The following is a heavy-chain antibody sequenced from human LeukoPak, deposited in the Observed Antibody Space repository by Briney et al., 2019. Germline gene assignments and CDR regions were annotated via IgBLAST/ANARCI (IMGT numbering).Heavy chain of an antibody. CDR3: AARIAAAGGVFDY. D-gene: IGHD6-13*01. J-gene: IGHJ4*02. CDR1: GGSISSSNW. V-gene: IGHV4-4*02. Sequence: SETLSLTCTVSGGSISSSNWWSWVRQPPGKGLEWIGEIYHSGSTNYNPSLKSRVTISVDKSKNQFSLKLSSVTAADTAVYYCAARIAAAGGVFDYWGQGTLVTVSS. CDR2: IYHSGST.